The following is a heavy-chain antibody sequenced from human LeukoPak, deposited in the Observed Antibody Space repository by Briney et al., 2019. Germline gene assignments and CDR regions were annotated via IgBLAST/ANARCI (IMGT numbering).Heavy chain of an antibody. D-gene: IGHD3-22*01. CDR3: ARAHYDSSREVDY. Sequence: GGSLRLSCAASGFTFSSYWMHWVRQAPGKGLVWVSRINSDGSSTSYAAYVKGRFTISRDNAKNTLYLQMNSLRAEDTAVYYCARAHYDSSREVDYWGQGTLVTVSS. CDR2: INSDGSST. J-gene: IGHJ4*02. CDR1: GFTFSSYW. V-gene: IGHV3-74*01.